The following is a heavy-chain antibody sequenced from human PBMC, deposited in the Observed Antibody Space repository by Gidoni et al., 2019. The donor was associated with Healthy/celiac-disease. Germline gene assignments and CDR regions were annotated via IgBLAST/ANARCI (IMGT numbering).Heavy chain of an antibody. Sequence: QVQLVQSGAAVKKPGPSVKFSCKASGRTFTSYPISWGRQAPGQGLEWMGGIIPIYGTAKYAQKFKGRVKITADESTSTAYMELSSLRSEDTAVYYCARGVGYCSGGSCYYYDYGMDVWGQGTTVTVSS. V-gene: IGHV1-69*01. CDR2: IIPIYGTA. D-gene: IGHD2-15*01. CDR3: ARGVGYCSGGSCYYYDYGMDV. J-gene: IGHJ6*02. CDR1: GRTFTSYP.